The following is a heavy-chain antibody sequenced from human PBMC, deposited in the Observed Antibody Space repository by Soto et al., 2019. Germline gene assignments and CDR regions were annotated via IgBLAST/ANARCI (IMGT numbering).Heavy chain of an antibody. CDR1: GFTFGDYG. D-gene: IGHD1-26*01. CDR2: IRSKTYGGTT. Sequence: GVVRLSCSASGFTFGDYGMSWVRQAPGKGLASISFIRSKTYGGTTEYAASVRGRFTVSRDDSKSSASLRMNSLKTEDTAVYYCTRVKYFRYSGSYFPFDYWGQGILVTVPS. V-gene: IGHV3-49*04. CDR3: TRVKYFRYSGSYFPFDY. J-gene: IGHJ4*02.